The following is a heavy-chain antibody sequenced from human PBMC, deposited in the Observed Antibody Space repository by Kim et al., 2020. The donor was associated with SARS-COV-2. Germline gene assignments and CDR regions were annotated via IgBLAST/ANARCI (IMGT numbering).Heavy chain of an antibody. Sequence: YADSVKGRFTISRDNSKNTLYLQMNSLRAEDTAVYYCAKDAQLEYWYFDLWGRGTLVTVSS. V-gene: IGHV3-23*01. J-gene: IGHJ2*01. CDR3: AKDAQLEYWYFDL. D-gene: IGHD6-13*01.